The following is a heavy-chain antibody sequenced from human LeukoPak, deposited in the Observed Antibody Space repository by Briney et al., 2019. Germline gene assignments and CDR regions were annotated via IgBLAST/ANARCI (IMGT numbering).Heavy chain of an antibody. CDR1: GGSISSGGYY. Sequence: PSETLSLTCTVSGGSISSGGYYRSWIRQHPGKGLEWIGYIYYSGSTYYNPSLKSRVTISVDTSKNQFSLKLSSVTAADTAVYYCARRKYGDYVGSAFDYWGQGTLVTVSS. CDR2: IYYSGST. V-gene: IGHV4-31*03. D-gene: IGHD4-17*01. CDR3: ARRKYGDYVGSAFDY. J-gene: IGHJ4*02.